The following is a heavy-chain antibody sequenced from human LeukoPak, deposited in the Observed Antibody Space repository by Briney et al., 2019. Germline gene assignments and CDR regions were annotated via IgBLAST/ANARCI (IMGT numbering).Heavy chain of an antibody. Sequence: GGSLRLSCAASGFTFSSYGMSWVRQAPGKGLEWVSAISGSGGSTYYADSVKGRFTISRDNSKNTLYLQMNSLRAEDTAVYYCAKDHMEVNFAVTIDAFDIWGQGTMVTVSS. CDR3: AKDHMEVNFAVTIDAFDI. CDR2: ISGSGGST. D-gene: IGHD4-17*01. CDR1: GFTFSSYG. V-gene: IGHV3-23*01. J-gene: IGHJ3*02.